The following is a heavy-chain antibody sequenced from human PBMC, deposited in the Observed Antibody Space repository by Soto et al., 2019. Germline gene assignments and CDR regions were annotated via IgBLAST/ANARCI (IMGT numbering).Heavy chain of an antibody. V-gene: IGHV3-30*18. CDR3: AKDRNIVVVVAPLEN. Sequence: GGSLRLSCAASGFTFSSYGMHWVRQAPGKGLEWLALISYDGSNKYYADSVKGRFTISRDNSKNTLYLQMNSLRAEDTAVYYCAKDRNIVVVVAPLENWGQGTRVSVSS. CDR2: ISYDGSNK. D-gene: IGHD2-15*01. J-gene: IGHJ4*02. CDR1: GFTFSSYG.